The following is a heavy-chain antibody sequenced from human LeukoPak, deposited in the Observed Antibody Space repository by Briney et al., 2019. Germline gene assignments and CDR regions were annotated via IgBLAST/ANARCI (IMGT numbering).Heavy chain of an antibody. CDR1: GFTFSRYA. V-gene: IGHV3-23*01. Sequence: PGGSLRLSCVASGFTFSRYAMTWVRQAPGKGLEWVSAISSSGGSTYYADSVKGRFTISRDSSKNTLYLQMNSLRAEDTAVYYCAKVYCSSTSCSWGQGTLVTVSS. CDR2: ISSSGGST. D-gene: IGHD2-2*01. CDR3: AKVYCSSTSCS. J-gene: IGHJ5*02.